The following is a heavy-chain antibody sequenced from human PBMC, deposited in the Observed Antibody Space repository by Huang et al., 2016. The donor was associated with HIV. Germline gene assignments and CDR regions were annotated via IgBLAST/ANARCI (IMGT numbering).Heavy chain of an antibody. CDR2: VYPGDSHA. V-gene: IGHV5-51*01. J-gene: IGHJ6*02. CDR1: GYRFRSNW. D-gene: IGHD3-10*01. CDR3: ARLIGSPSFYYGLDV. Sequence: EVQLVQSGAEVKKPGECLKICCKGSGYRFRSNWIGWVREVPGKGLEWVGIVYPGDSHARSSPSFQGQVTSPADKSINTAYLHWSSLKASDTAMYYCARLIGSPSFYYGLDVWGQGTTVTVSS.